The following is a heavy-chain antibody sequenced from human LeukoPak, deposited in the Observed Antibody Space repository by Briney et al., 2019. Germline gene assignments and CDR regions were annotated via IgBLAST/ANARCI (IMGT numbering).Heavy chain of an antibody. J-gene: IGHJ4*02. CDR3: ARTRSSSWYVPYYFDY. D-gene: IGHD6-13*01. Sequence: ASVKVSCKASGYTSTSYGISWVRQAPGQGLEWMGWISAYNGNTNYAQKLQGRVTMTTDTSTSTAYMELRSLRSDDTAVYYCARTRSSSWYVPYYFDYWGQGTLVTVSS. V-gene: IGHV1-18*01. CDR1: GYTSTSYG. CDR2: ISAYNGNT.